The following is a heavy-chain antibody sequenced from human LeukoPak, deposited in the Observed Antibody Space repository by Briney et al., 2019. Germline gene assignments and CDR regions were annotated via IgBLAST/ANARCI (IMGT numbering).Heavy chain of an antibody. CDR1: GGSFSGYY. CDR2: INHSGST. V-gene: IGHV4-34*01. CDR3: ARPLRAATDAFDI. Sequence: KPSETLSLTCAVYGGSFSGYYWSWIRQPPGKGLEWIGEINHSGSTNYNPSLKSRVTISVDTSKNQFSLKLSSVTAADTAVYYCARPLRAATDAFDIWGQGTMVTVSS. J-gene: IGHJ3*02. D-gene: IGHD2-15*01.